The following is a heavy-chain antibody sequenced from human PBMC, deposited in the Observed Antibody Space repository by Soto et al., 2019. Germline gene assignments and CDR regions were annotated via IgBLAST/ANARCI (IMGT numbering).Heavy chain of an antibody. Sequence: PSETLSLTCSVSGGSISSSNYYWAWIRQPPGKGLEWIGSIYYSGNTYYNPSLKSRTAMSVDTSKNEFSLKLTSVTAADTAVYYCARHLSAVLARKLTFDYWGQGTLVTVSS. CDR3: ARHLSAVLARKLTFDY. D-gene: IGHD3-3*01. J-gene: IGHJ4*01. CDR2: IYYSGNT. V-gene: IGHV4-39*01. CDR1: GGSISSSNYY.